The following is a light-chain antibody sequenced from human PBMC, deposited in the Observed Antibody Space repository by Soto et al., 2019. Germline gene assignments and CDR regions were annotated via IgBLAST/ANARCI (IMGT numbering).Light chain of an antibody. J-gene: IGKJ3*01. CDR2: GAS. Sequence: EIVLTQSPGTLSLSPGERATLSCRPSQSVSSNFLAWYQQKPGQAPRLLIYGASSRATDIPDRFSGSGSGTDFTLTISRLEPEDFAVYYCQQYGYSFTFGPGTKVDIK. CDR1: QSVSSNF. V-gene: IGKV3-20*01. CDR3: QQYGYSFT.